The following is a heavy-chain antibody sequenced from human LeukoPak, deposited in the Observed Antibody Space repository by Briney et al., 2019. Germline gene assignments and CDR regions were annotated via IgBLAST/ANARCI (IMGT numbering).Heavy chain of an antibody. CDR2: INQNAGEK. J-gene: IGHJ4*02. CDR1: GFSFGSYW. Sequence: GGSLRLSCAASGFSFGSYWMSWVRQAPGKGLEWVASINQNAGEKHYVDSVKGRSTISRDNAKNSLYLQVDSLRADDTAVYHCARTNPVYGDYDYWGQGTLVTVSS. V-gene: IGHV3-7*03. CDR3: ARTNPVYGDYDY. D-gene: IGHD4-17*01.